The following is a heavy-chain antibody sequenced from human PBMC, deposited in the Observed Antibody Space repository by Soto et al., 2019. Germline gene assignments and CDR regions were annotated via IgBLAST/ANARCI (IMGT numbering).Heavy chain of an antibody. D-gene: IGHD4-17*01. V-gene: IGHV1-18*01. CDR3: ARDDYGGNSGLDY. CDR1: GYTFTTYG. Sequence: GASVKVSCKASGYTFTTYGLSWVRQAPGQGLEWMGWISAYNGDTNYAQKFQGRVTMATDTSTSTAYMELRSLRSDDTAVYYCARDDYGGNSGLDYWGQGTLVTVSS. CDR2: ISAYNGDT. J-gene: IGHJ4*02.